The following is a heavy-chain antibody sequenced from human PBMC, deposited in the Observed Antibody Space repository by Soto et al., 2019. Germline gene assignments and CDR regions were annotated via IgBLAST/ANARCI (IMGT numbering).Heavy chain of an antibody. CDR2: ISWNSGSI. Sequence: GGSLRLSCAASGFTFDDYAMHWVRQAPGKGLEWVSGISWNSGSIGYADSVKGRFTISRDNAKNSLYLQMNSLRAEDTALYYCAKDIVLLWFGENFQAFDIWGQGTTVTVSS. V-gene: IGHV3-9*01. CDR3: AKDIVLLWFGENFQAFDI. J-gene: IGHJ3*02. D-gene: IGHD3-10*01. CDR1: GFTFDDYA.